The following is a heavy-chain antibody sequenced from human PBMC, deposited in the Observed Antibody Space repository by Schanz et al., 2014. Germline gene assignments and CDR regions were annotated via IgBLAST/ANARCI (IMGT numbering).Heavy chain of an antibody. CDR1: GFTLSNYA. Sequence: EMQLLESGGGLAQPGGSLRLSCAASGFTLSNYAMSWVRQAPGKGLEWISFINTGSNYINYADSVKGRFTISRDNSKNTLFLQMNSLRAEDTAVYYCARDHTTESYYSAGPPIDYWGQGALVTVSS. D-gene: IGHD1-26*01. J-gene: IGHJ4*02. CDR3: ARDHTTESYYSAGPPIDY. V-gene: IGHV3-21*05. CDR2: INTGSNYI.